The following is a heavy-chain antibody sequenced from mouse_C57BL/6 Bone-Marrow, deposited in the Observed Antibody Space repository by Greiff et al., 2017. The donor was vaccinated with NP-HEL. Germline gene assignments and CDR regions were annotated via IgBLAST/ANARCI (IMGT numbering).Heavy chain of an antibody. CDR3: ARFHYYGSRDWYFDV. Sequence: VQLHQSGPELVKPGASVKISCKASGYAFSSSWMNWVKQRPGKGLEWIGRIYPGDGDTTYNGKFKGKATLTADKSSSTAYMQLSSLTSEDSAVYFCARFHYYGSRDWYFDVWGTGTTVTVSS. D-gene: IGHD1-1*01. CDR1: GYAFSSSW. J-gene: IGHJ1*03. V-gene: IGHV1-82*01. CDR2: IYPGDGDT.